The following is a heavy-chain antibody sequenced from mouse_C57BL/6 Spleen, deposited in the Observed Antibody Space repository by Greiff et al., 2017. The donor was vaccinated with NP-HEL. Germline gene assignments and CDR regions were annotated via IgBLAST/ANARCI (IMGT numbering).Heavy chain of an antibody. CDR2: INPSSGYT. CDR1: GYTFTSYW. V-gene: IGHV1-7*01. D-gene: IGHD3-3*01. Sequence: VQLQQSGAELAKPGASVKLSCKASGYTFTSYWMHWVKQRPGQGLEWIGYINPSSGYTKYNQKFKDKATLTADNSSSTAYMQLSSLTYEDSAVYSCASGSLGADYVDYWGQGTTLTVAS. J-gene: IGHJ2*01. CDR3: ASGSLGADYVDY.